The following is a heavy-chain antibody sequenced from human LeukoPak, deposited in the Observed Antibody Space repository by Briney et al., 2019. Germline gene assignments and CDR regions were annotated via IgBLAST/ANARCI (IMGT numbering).Heavy chain of an antibody. V-gene: IGHV3-20*04. CDR1: GFTFDDYS. D-gene: IGHD3-22*01. CDR3: ARELNYYDSSGYYDY. Sequence: GGSLRLSCAASGFTFDDYSMSWVRQAPGKGLEWVSGINWNGGSTGYADSVKGRFTISRDNAKNSLYLQMNSLRAEDTALCYCARELNYYDSSGYYDYWGQGTLVTVSS. CDR2: INWNGGST. J-gene: IGHJ4*02.